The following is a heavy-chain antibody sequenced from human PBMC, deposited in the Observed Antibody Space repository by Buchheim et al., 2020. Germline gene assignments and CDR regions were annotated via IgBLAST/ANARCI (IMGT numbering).Heavy chain of an antibody. CDR2: INHSGST. J-gene: IGHJ4*02. CDR3: ARIRGYCSSTSCYRAYYFDY. D-gene: IGHD2-2*02. Sequence: QVQLQQWGAGLLKPSETLSLTCAVYGGSFSGYYWSWIRQPPGKGLEWIREINHSGSTNYNPSLKSRVTISVDKSKNQFSLKLSSVTAADTAVYYCARIRGYCSSTSCYRAYYFDYWGQGTL. CDR1: GGSFSGYY. V-gene: IGHV4-34*01.